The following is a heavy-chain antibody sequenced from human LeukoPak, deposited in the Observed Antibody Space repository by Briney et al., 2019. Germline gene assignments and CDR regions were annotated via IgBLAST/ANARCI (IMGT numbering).Heavy chain of an antibody. Sequence: GESLKISCKGSGYSFSSYWIGWVRQMPGKGLEWMGIIYPGDSDTRYSPSFQGQVTISADTSVSTAYLQWSSLKASDAAMYYCATSYFYDSSGHDAFDIWGQGSMVTVSS. CDR2: IYPGDSDT. V-gene: IGHV5-51*01. D-gene: IGHD3-22*01. CDR1: GYSFSSYW. CDR3: ATSYFYDSSGHDAFDI. J-gene: IGHJ3*02.